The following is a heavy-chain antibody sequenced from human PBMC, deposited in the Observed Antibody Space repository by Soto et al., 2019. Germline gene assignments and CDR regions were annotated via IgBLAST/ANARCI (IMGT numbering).Heavy chain of an antibody. D-gene: IGHD7-27*01. CDR1: VGSISSYY. V-gene: IGHV4-59*01. CDR3: ARVGTGAIDY. J-gene: IGHJ4*02. CDR2: IYYSGST. Sequence: QVQLQESGPGLVKPSETLSLTFTVSVGSISSYYCSWIRQPPGKGLAWIGYIYYSGSTNHNPSLKRRVTISVDTSKKQFSLKLSSVTSADTAVYYWARVGTGAIDYWGQGTLVTVSS.